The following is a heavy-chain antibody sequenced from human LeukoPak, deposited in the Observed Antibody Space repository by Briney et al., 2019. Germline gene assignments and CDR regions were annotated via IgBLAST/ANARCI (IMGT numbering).Heavy chain of an antibody. CDR1: GFTFSSYG. V-gene: IGHV3-23*01. J-gene: IGHJ6*04. CDR3: AELGITMIGGV. CDR2: ISGSGGST. Sequence: LAGGSLRLSCAASGFTFSSYGMSWVRQAPGKGLEWVSAISGSGGSTYYVDSVKGRFTISRDNAKNSLYLQMNSLRAEDTAVYYCAELGITMIGGVWGKGTTVTISS. D-gene: IGHD3-10*02.